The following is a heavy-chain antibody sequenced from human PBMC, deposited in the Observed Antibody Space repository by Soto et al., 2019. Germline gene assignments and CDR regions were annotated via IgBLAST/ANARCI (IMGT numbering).Heavy chain of an antibody. D-gene: IGHD6-13*01. CDR1: GFTFSSYG. CDR2: ISYDGSNK. CDR3: AKGAAAGFYYGMDV. Sequence: LRLSCAASGFTFSSYGMHWVRQAPGKGLEWVAVISYDGSNKYYADSVKGRFTISRDNSKNTLYLQMNSLRAEDTAVYYCAKGAAAGFYYGMDVWGQGTTVTVSS. V-gene: IGHV3-30*18. J-gene: IGHJ6*02.